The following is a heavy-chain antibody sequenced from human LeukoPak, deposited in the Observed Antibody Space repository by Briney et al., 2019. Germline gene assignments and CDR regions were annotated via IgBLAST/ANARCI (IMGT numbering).Heavy chain of an antibody. CDR2: ITYITSSSSST. Sequence: GGSLRLSCAVSGFTFSSYNMNWVRQAPGKGLEWVSYITYITSSSSSTYYADSVKGRFTISRDNAKNSLYLQINSLRAEDTAVYFCTRVRGEYYMDVWGKGTTVTVSS. D-gene: IGHD3-10*01. V-gene: IGHV3-48*01. CDR1: GFTFSSYN. CDR3: TRVRGEYYMDV. J-gene: IGHJ6*03.